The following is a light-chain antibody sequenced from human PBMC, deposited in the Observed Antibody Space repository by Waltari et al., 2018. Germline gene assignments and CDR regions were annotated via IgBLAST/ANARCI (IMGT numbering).Light chain of an antibody. CDR3: QQRSDWPLT. V-gene: IGKV3-11*01. CDR2: DAS. Sequence: EIVLTQSPATLSLSPGERATLSCRASQSVNSYLAWYQQKPGQAPRLLIYDASNRATGIPARFSGSGSGTDFTLTINTLEPEDFAAYYCQQRSDWPLTSGGGTKVEIK. J-gene: IGKJ4*01. CDR1: QSVNSY.